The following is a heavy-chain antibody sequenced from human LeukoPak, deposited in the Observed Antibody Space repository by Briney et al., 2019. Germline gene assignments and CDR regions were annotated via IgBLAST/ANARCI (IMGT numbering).Heavy chain of an antibody. Sequence: GGSLTLSCSASGFSFSDAWMARVRPAQGQGLEWFGRIKSKKEGGTTNYAANVKGRVTISRDNSGNTVYMQLSSLKSEDTAVYYCATEPPPPRWDRSGDWGQGTLVTVSS. J-gene: IGHJ4*02. CDR1: GFSFSDAW. V-gene: IGHV3-15*01. D-gene: IGHD1-26*01. CDR3: ATEPPPPRWDRSGD. CDR2: IKSKKEGGTT.